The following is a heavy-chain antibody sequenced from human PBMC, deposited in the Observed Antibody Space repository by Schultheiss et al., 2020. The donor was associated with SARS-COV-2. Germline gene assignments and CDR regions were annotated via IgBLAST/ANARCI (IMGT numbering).Heavy chain of an antibody. J-gene: IGHJ6*02. CDR1: GGSISSYY. CDR3: ARCLYDPTSHYYYGMDV. Sequence: SETLSLTCTVSGGSISSYYWSWIRQPAGKGLEWIGRIYTSGSTNYNPSLRSRVTMSVDTSKNQFSLKLASVTAADTAVYYCARCLYDPTSHYYYGMDVWGQGTTVTVSS. D-gene: IGHD3-16*01. CDR2: IYTSGST. V-gene: IGHV4-4*07.